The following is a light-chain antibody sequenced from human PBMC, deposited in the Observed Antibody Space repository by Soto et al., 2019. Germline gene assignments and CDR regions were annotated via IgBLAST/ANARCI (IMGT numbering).Light chain of an antibody. CDR3: QQDDNLPIT. Sequence: DIQLTQSPSSLSASVGDRVTIACQASQDIKKFLNWYQVKPGKPPKLLMYESSSLEIGVPSRFSGRGSGTDFTLDISSLQPEDIATYYCQQDDNLPITFGQGTRLEIK. CDR2: ESS. J-gene: IGKJ5*01. V-gene: IGKV1-33*01. CDR1: QDIKKF.